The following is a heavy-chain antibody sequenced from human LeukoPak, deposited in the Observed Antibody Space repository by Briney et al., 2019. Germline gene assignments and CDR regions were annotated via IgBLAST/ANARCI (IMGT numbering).Heavy chain of an antibody. CDR3: AREGSSWLTDAFDI. CDR1: GGTFSSYA. Sequence: ASVKVSCKASGGTFSSYAISWVRQAPGQGLEWMGGIIPIFGTANYAQKFQGRVTITADESTSTAYMELSSLRSEDTAVYYCAREGSSWLTDAFDIWGQGTMVTVSS. D-gene: IGHD6-13*01. J-gene: IGHJ3*02. V-gene: IGHV1-69*01. CDR2: IIPIFGTA.